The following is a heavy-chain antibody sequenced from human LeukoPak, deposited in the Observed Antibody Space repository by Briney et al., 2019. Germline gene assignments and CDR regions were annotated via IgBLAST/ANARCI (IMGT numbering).Heavy chain of an antibody. V-gene: IGHV4-4*07. CDR1: GASISNYY. Sequence: SETLSLTCTVSGASISNYYRSWIRQPAGKGLEWIGRMYNSGSTIYNPSLQSRVTMSLDTSSNHFSLNLISVTAADTAVYYCVRAEGGGYARYWGQGTLVTVSS. D-gene: IGHD5-12*01. J-gene: IGHJ4*02. CDR3: VRAEGGGYARY. CDR2: MYNSGST.